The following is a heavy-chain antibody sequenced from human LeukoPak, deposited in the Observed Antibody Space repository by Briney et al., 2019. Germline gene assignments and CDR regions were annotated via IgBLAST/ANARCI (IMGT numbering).Heavy chain of an antibody. CDR3: ARDSNYGMDV. Sequence: GGSLRLSCAASGFTFSSYWMHWVRQAAGKGLVWVSHINRDGSSTSHADSVKGRFTISRDNAKNTLYLQMNSLRAEDTAVYYRARDSNYGMDVWGQGTTVTVSS. D-gene: IGHD4-11*01. J-gene: IGHJ6*02. V-gene: IGHV3-74*01. CDR2: INRDGSST. CDR1: GFTFSSYW.